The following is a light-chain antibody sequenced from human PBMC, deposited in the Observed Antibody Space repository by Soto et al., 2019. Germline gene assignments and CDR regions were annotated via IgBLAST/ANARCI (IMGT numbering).Light chain of an antibody. CDR2: KVS. CDR1: QSLVHSAGIAY. Sequence: DIEMHQSPLSLPVTLGQPASISCRSNQSLVHSAGIAYFSWCQQRPCRYPRRIIYKVSNRDSGVPARFSGSGSGTDFALKISRVEAEDVGVYYCMQGTHWPITFGQRKPVAIK. J-gene: IGKJ5*01. V-gene: IGKV2-30*02. CDR3: MQGTHWPIT.